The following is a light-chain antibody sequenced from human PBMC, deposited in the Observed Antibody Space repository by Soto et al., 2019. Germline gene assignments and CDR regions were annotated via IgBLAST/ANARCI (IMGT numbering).Light chain of an antibody. CDR3: QQRNAWPRNT. CDR1: QSVPSY. CDR2: DIS. Sequence: EIVLTQFPATLSLSPGDRATLSCRASQSVPSYLAWYQQKPGQAPRLLFYDISNRATGIPARFTGSGSGTDFALTISSLEPEDSAVYYCQQRNAWPRNTFGQGTKLEI. V-gene: IGKV3-11*01. J-gene: IGKJ2*01.